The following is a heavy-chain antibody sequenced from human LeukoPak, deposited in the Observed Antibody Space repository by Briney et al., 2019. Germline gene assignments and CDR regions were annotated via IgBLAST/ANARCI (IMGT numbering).Heavy chain of an antibody. D-gene: IGHD1/OR15-1a*01. CDR1: GGSISSSSYY. V-gene: IGHV4-39*07. J-gene: IGHJ4*02. CDR3: ARGLGHPRLAHY. Sequence: PSETLSLTCTVSGGSISSSSYYWGWIRQPPGKGLEWIGSIYYSGSTYYNPSLKSRVTISVDTSKNQFSLKLSSVTAADTAVYYCARGLGHPRLAHYWGQGTLVTVSS. CDR2: IYYSGST.